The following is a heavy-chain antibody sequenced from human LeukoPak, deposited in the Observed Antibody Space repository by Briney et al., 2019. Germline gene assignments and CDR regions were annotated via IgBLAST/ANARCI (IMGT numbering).Heavy chain of an antibody. CDR1: GFTFSSYW. D-gene: IGHD3-22*01. Sequence: GGSLRLSCAASGFTFSSYWMHWVRQAPGKGLEWVAVIWYDGSKKFYADSVKGRFTISRDNSKNTLYLQMNTLRAEDTAVYYCARPHYYDSSGSYIAGAFDIWGQGTMVTVSS. CDR3: ARPHYYDSSGSYIAGAFDI. V-gene: IGHV3-33*08. CDR2: IWYDGSKK. J-gene: IGHJ3*02.